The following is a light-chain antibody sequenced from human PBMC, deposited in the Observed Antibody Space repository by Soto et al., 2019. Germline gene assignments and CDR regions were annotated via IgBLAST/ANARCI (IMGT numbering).Light chain of an antibody. Sequence: DIQMTQSPSTLSASVGDRVTITCRASQSISSWLAWDQQKPGKAPKLLIYDASSLESGVPSRFRGSGSGTEFTLAISSLQPDDFATYYCEQYNSYSLRTFGQGTKVESK. CDR2: DAS. CDR3: EQYNSYSLRT. CDR1: QSISSW. J-gene: IGKJ1*01. V-gene: IGKV1-5*01.